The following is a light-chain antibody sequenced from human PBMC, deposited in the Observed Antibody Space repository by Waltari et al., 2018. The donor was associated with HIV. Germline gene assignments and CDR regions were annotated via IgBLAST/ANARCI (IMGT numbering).Light chain of an antibody. CDR1: HSVLHNTNNKNY. V-gene: IGKV4-1*01. Sequence: VVTKPPDSLAVSLGERPFLNGSTTHSVLHNTNNKNYFAWYQQKPGQPPTLLMYWASIREAGVPVRFSGSGSGTDFTLTISSLQAEDVAVYYCQQYFNNPFTFGQGTKVE. CDR2: WAS. J-gene: IGKJ1*01. CDR3: QQYFNNPFT.